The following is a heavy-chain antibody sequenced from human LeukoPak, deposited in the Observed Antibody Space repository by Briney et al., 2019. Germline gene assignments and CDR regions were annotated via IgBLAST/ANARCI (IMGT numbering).Heavy chain of an antibody. D-gene: IGHD2-21*01. J-gene: IGHJ4*02. CDR3: ARDFFPIVDSTWYEIGY. CDR2: ISYDGSNK. CDR1: GFTFSSYA. Sequence: GGSLRLSCAASGFTFSSYAMHWVRHAPGKGLEGVADISYDGSNKYYADSVKGRFTISRDNSKNTLYLQMNSLRSEDTAVYYCARDFFPIVDSTWYEIGYWGQGTLVTVSS. V-gene: IGHV3-30-3*01.